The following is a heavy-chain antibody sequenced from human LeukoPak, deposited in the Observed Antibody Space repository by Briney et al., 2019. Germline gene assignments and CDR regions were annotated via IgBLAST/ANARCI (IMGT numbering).Heavy chain of an antibody. J-gene: IGHJ6*02. Sequence: GGSLRLSCAASGFTFDDYAMHWVRQVPGKGLEWVSSITWNSGSIGYADSVKGRFTISRDNVKNSLYLQMYSLRTEDTALYYCAKGVSMVRGSYAMDVWGQGTTVTVSS. CDR3: AKGVSMVRGSYAMDV. D-gene: IGHD3-10*01. V-gene: IGHV3-9*01. CDR2: ITWNSGSI. CDR1: GFTFDDYA.